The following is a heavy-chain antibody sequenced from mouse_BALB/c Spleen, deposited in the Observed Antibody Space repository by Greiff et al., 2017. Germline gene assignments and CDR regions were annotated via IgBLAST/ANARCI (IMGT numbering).Heavy chain of an antibody. V-gene: IGHV5-6-4*01. D-gene: IGHD4-1*01. CDR2: ISSGGSYT. CDR3: TRDRETGFDY. CDR1: GFTFSSYT. J-gene: IGHJ2*01. Sequence: EVQLVESGGGLVKPGGSLKLSCAASGFTFSSYTMSWVRQTPEKRLEWVATISSGGSYTYYPDSVKGRFTISRDNAKNTLYLQMSSLKSEDTAMYYCTRDRETGFDYWGQGTTLTVSS.